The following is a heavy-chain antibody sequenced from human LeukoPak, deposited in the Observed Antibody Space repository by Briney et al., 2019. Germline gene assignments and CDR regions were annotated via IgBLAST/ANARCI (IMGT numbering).Heavy chain of an antibody. J-gene: IGHJ4*02. V-gene: IGHV1-69*06. Sequence: ASVKVSCKASGGTFSSYAISWVRQAPGQGLEWMGGIIPIFGTANYAQKFQGRVTITADKSTSTAYMELSSLRSEDTAVYYCARSAEGYYYDSSGYYWYWGQGTLVTVSS. CDR3: ARSAEGYYYDSSGYYWY. D-gene: IGHD3-22*01. CDR1: GGTFSSYA. CDR2: IIPIFGTA.